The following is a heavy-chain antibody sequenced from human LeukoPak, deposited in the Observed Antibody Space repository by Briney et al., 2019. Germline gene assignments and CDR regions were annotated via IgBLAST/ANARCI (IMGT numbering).Heavy chain of an antibody. D-gene: IGHD1-26*01. Sequence: GGSLRLSCAASGFTFSSYGMSWVRQAPGKGLEWVSAISGSGGSTYYADSVKGRFTISRDNSKNTLYLQMNSLRAEDTAVYYCAKGVYSGSDTNFDYWGQGTLVTVSS. CDR1: GFTFSSYG. V-gene: IGHV3-23*01. CDR3: AKGVYSGSDTNFDY. J-gene: IGHJ4*02. CDR2: ISGSGGST.